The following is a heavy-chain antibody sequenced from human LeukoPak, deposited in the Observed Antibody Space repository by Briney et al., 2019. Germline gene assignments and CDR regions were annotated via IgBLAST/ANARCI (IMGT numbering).Heavy chain of an antibody. D-gene: IGHD5-18*01. CDR3: ARAGIQLWSFDY. CDR2: IKQDGSEK. Sequence: GGSLRLSCAASGFTSSSYWMSWVRHAPGKGLEWVANIKQDGSEKYYVDSVKGRFTISRDNAKNSLYLQMNSLRAEDTAVYYCARAGIQLWSFDYWGQGTLVTVSS. CDR1: GFTSSSYW. J-gene: IGHJ4*02. V-gene: IGHV3-7*01.